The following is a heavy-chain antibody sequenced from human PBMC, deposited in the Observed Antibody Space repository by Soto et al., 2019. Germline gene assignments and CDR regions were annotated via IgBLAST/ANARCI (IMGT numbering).Heavy chain of an antibody. J-gene: IGHJ6*02. CDR2: IYYSGST. D-gene: IGHD5-12*01. CDR3: ARDGYIYTGNYYYYNMDV. CDR1: GGSINNGDYF. Sequence: SETLSLTCTVSGGSINNGDYFWSWIRQPPGKGLEWIGYIYYSGSTHCNPSLKSRVTISVDTSRNQFSLRLSSVIAADTAVYYCARDGYIYTGNYYYYNMDVWGQGTTVTVSS. V-gene: IGHV4-30-4*01.